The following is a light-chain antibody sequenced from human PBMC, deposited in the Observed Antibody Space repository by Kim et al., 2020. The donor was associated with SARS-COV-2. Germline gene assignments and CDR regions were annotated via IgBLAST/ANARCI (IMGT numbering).Light chain of an antibody. CDR2: LNSDGSH. Sequence: QPVLTQSPSASASLGASVKLTCTLSSGHSRYAIAWHQQQSQKGPRYLMKLNSDGSHTKGDGIPDRFSGSSSGAERYLTISSLRSEDEADYYCQTWDTGIRVFGGGTQLTVL. V-gene: IGLV4-69*01. CDR3: QTWDTGIRV. J-gene: IGLJ3*02. CDR1: SGHSRYA.